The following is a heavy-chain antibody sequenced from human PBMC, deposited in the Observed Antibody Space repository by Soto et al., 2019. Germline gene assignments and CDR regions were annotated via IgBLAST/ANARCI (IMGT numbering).Heavy chain of an antibody. Sequence: QVQLVESGGDLVKPGGSLRLSCAASGFPFSDYYMSWIRQAPGKGLEWVSYISGSGNTMYYADSVKGRFTISRDNARTSLHMQMISLRSEDASLYYCARLHASVNYSLDYWGQGSLVTVSS. CDR2: ISGSGNTM. CDR3: ARLHASVNYSLDY. J-gene: IGHJ4*02. D-gene: IGHD2-15*01. V-gene: IGHV3-11*01. CDR1: GFPFSDYY.